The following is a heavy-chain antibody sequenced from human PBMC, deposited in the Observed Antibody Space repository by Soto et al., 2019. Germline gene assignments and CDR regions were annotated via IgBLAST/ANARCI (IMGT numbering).Heavy chain of an antibody. J-gene: IGHJ6*01. V-gene: IGHV3-23*01. Sequence: SWVRQAPGKGLEWVSGMSGVDDSKSYADSVKGRLTISRDNAQNTLFLQMNNLRVADTVTYYCARRTSHVLFSHGTGIRYY. CDR2: MSGVDDSK. D-gene: IGHD1-26*01. CDR3: ARRTSHVLFSHGTGIRYY.